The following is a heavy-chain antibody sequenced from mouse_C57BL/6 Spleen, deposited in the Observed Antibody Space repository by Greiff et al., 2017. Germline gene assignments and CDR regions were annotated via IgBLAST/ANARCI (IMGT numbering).Heavy chain of an antibody. CDR3: ASGDYGSSYGFAY. J-gene: IGHJ3*01. V-gene: IGHV1-55*01. CDR2: IYPGSGST. D-gene: IGHD1-1*01. CDR1: GYTFTGYW. Sequence: QVQLQQPGAELVKPGASVKMSCKASGYTFTGYWITWVKQRPGQGLEWIGDIYPGSGSTNYNEKFKSKATLTVDTSSSTAYMQLSSLTSEDSAVYYCASGDYGSSYGFAYWGQGTLVTVSA.